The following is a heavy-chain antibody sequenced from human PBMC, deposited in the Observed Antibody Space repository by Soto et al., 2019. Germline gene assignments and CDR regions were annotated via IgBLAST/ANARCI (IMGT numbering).Heavy chain of an antibody. Sequence: SVKVSCKASGGTFSDHAISWVRQAPGQGPEWMGGIIPLSGTTNYVQKFQGRVTITADESMTTAYMELSSLRYEDTAVYYCARGPDRSGFYLFDYWGQGTLVTVSS. D-gene: IGHD3-22*01. CDR3: ARGPDRSGFYLFDY. CDR1: GGTFSDHA. V-gene: IGHV1-69*13. CDR2: IIPLSGTT. J-gene: IGHJ4*02.